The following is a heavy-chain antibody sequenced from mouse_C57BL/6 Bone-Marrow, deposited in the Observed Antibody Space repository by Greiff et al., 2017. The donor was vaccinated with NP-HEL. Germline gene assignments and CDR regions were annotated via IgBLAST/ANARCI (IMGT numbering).Heavy chain of an antibody. V-gene: IGHV3-5*01. J-gene: IGHJ4*01. CDR3: ARGGDYSTPYAMDY. CDR2: IYYSGTI. CDR1: GISITTGNYR. D-gene: IGHD2-5*01. Sequence: VQLQQSGPGLVKPSQTVFLTCTVTGISITTGNYRWSWIRQFPGNKLEWIGYIYYSGTISYNPSLPSRTTITRDTPKNQFFLEMNSLTAEDTATYYCARGGDYSTPYAMDYWGQGTSVTVSS.